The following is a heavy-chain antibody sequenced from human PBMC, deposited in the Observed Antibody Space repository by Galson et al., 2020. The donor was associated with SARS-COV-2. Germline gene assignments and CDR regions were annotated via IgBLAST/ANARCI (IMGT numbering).Heavy chain of an antibody. CDR1: GGSISSGGYY. Sequence: SETLSLTCTVSGGSISSGGYYWRWIRQHPGKGPEWIGYIYYSGSTYYNPSLKSRVTISVDTSKNHFSLKLSSVTAADTAGYYCARRSIVLMVYAINRDAVDIWGQGTMVTVSS. V-gene: IGHV4-31*03. CDR3: ARRSIVLMVYAINRDAVDI. J-gene: IGHJ3*02. CDR2: IYYSGST. D-gene: IGHD2-8*01.